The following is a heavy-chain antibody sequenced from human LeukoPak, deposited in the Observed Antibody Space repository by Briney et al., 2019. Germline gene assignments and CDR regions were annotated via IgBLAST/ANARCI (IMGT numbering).Heavy chain of an antibody. V-gene: IGHV4-39*01. J-gene: IGHJ4*02. Sequence: PSETLSLTCTVSGGSISSSSYYWGWIRQPPGKGLEWIGSIYYSGSTYYNPSLKSRVTISVDTSKNQFSLKLSSVTAADTAVYYCARVPIYGDYQYHFDYWGQGTLVTVSS. CDR3: ARVPIYGDYQYHFDY. CDR2: IYYSGST. CDR1: GGSISSSSYY. D-gene: IGHD4-17*01.